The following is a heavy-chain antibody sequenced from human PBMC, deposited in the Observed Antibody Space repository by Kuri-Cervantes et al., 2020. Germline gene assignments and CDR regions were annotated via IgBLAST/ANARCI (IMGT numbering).Heavy chain of an antibody. CDR3: ARVESQVRARYCSSTSCYGSQFDYYYYMDV. Sequence: SETLSLTCAVSGYSISSGYYWGWIRQPPGKGLEWIGSIYHSGSTNYNPSLKSRVTISVDTSKNQFSLKLSSVTAADTAVYYCARVESQVRARYCSSTSCYGSQFDYYYYMDVWGKGTTVTVSS. J-gene: IGHJ6*03. V-gene: IGHV4-38-2*01. D-gene: IGHD2-2*01. CDR1: GYSISSGYY. CDR2: IYHSGST.